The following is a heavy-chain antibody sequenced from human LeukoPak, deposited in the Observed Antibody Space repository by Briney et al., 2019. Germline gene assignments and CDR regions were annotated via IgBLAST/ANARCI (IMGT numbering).Heavy chain of an antibody. V-gene: IGHV3-21*01. CDR3: ARGHCSSTKCSPYYFDY. Sequence: GGSLRLSCAASGFTFSNYPMNWVRQAPGKGLEWVSSISSSSSYIYYADSVKGRFTISRDNAKNSLYLQLNSLRAEDTAVYYCARGHCSSTKCSPYYFDYWGQGTLVTVSS. D-gene: IGHD2-2*01. CDR1: GFTFSNYP. J-gene: IGHJ4*02. CDR2: ISSSSSYI.